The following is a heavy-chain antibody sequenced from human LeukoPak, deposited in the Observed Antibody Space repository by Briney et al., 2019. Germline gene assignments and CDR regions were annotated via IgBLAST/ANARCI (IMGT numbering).Heavy chain of an antibody. D-gene: IGHD6-19*01. CDR3: ARRGDASSGWGYHDY. V-gene: IGHV3-23*01. CDR2: IGGSGDKT. J-gene: IGHJ4*02. CDR1: GFTFNRNA. Sequence: GGSLRLSCAASGFTFNRNAISWVRQAPGKGLEWVSTIGGSGDKTFYADSVKGRFTISRDNSKNMLHLQMSSLTGEDTALYYCARRGDASSGWGYHDYWGQGALVTVSS.